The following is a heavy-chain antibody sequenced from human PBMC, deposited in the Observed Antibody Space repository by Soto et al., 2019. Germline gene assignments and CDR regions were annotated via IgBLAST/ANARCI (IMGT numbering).Heavy chain of an antibody. CDR3: AREHEAAAGSLDY. J-gene: IGHJ4*02. V-gene: IGHV3-64*01. D-gene: IGHD6-13*01. CDR2: ISSNGGST. Sequence: EVQLVESGGGLVQPGGSLRLSWAASGFTFSSYAMHWVRQAPGKGLEYVSAISSNGGSTYYANSVKGRFTISRDNSKNTRYLQMGSLRAEGMAVYYCAREHEAAAGSLDYWGQGTLVTVSS. CDR1: GFTFSSYA.